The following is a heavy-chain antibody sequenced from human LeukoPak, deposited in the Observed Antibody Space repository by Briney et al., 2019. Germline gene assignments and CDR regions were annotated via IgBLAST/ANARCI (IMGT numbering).Heavy chain of an antibody. Sequence: GGSLRLSCAASGFTFSSYSMNWVRQAPGKGLEWVSSISSSSSYIYYADSVKGRFTISRDNAKNSLYLQMNSLRAEDTAGYYCARGVAAAGYFDYWGQGTLVTVSS. V-gene: IGHV3-21*01. CDR2: ISSSSSYI. J-gene: IGHJ4*02. CDR3: ARGVAAAGYFDY. CDR1: GFTFSSYS. D-gene: IGHD6-13*01.